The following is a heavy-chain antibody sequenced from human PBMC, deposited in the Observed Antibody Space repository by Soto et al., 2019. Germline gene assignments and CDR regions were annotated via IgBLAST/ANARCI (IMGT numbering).Heavy chain of an antibody. CDR2: GYHSVSI. V-gene: IGHV4-59*01. J-gene: IGHJ2*01. CDR3: ARAFAGFGAYWYFDL. Sequence: LSLTCTVSGGSITDYYWSWIRQPPGKALEWIGYGYHSVSIHYNPSLKTRVTISVDTSENQFSLRLSSVTAADTAVYYCARAFAGFGAYWYFDLWGRGTLVTVSS. D-gene: IGHD3-16*01. CDR1: GGSITDYY.